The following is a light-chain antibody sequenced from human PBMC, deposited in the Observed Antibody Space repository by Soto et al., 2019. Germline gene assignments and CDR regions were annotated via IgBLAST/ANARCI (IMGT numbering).Light chain of an antibody. Sequence: EIVSTQSPGTLSLSPGERATLSCRASQSLISSNFAWYQHKPGQAPRLLIYGVSSRASGIPDRFFGSGSGTDFTLTINRLEPEDFAVYYCQQYANSPITFGQGTRLEIK. CDR3: QQYANSPIT. CDR2: GVS. CDR1: QSLISSN. V-gene: IGKV3-20*01. J-gene: IGKJ5*01.